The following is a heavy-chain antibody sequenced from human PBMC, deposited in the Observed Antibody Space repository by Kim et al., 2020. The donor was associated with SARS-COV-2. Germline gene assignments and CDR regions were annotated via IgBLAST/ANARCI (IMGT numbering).Heavy chain of an antibody. CDR1: GFSFRTSA. CDR2: ISSHGIST. CDR3: VGSFSGDY. Sequence: GGSLRLSCSASGFSFRTSAMHWVRQAPGKGLEYVSAISSHGISTYYADSVKGRFTISRDNSKNTLYLQMTSLRVEDTAMYYCVGSFSGDYWGQGTLVTVS. J-gene: IGHJ4*02. D-gene: IGHD3-10*01. V-gene: IGHV3-64D*06.